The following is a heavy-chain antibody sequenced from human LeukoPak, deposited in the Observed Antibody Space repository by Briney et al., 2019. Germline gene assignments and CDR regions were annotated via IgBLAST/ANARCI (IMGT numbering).Heavy chain of an antibody. CDR2: ISYDGSNK. V-gene: IGHV3-30-3*01. CDR3: ARSVRGVIADAFNV. D-gene: IGHD3-10*01. CDR1: GFTFSSYA. J-gene: IGHJ3*01. Sequence: PGGSLRLSCAASGFTFSSYAMHWVRQAPGKGLEWVAVISYDGSNKYYADSVKGRFTISRDISKNTLFLQMNSLKVEDTAVYYCARSVRGVIADAFNVWGQGTMVAVSS.